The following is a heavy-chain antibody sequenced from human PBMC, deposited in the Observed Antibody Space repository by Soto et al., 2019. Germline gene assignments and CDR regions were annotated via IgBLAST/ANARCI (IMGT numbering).Heavy chain of an antibody. CDR2: ISSSGSTI. J-gene: IGHJ6*02. CDR1: GFTFSDYY. D-gene: IGHD3-3*01. CDR3: ARDSRLGNFWSGYYLVGSMDV. V-gene: IGHV3-11*01. Sequence: GGSLRLSCAASGFTFSDYYMSWIRQAPGKGLEWVSYISSSGSTIYYADSVKGRFTISRDNAKNSLYLQMNSLRAEDTAVYYCARDSRLGNFWSGYYLVGSMDVWGQGTTVTVSS.